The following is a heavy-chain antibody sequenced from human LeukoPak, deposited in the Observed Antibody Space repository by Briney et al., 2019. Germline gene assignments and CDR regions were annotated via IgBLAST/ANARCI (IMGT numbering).Heavy chain of an antibody. D-gene: IGHD6-13*01. CDR3: AKSGTSLNYYYYYMDV. CDR2: ISGSGGST. J-gene: IGHJ6*03. CDR1: GFTFSSYA. V-gene: IGHV3-23*01. Sequence: GGSLRLSCAASGFTFSSYAMSWVRQAPGKGLEWVSAISGSGGSTYYADSVKGRFTISRDSSKNTLYLQMNSLRAEDTAVYYCAKSGTSLNYYYYYMDVWGKGTTVTVSS.